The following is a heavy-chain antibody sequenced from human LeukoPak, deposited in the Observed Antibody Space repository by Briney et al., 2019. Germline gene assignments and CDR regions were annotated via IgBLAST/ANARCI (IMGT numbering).Heavy chain of an antibody. CDR2: IKQDGSEK. CDR1: GFTFSSYW. J-gene: IGHJ4*02. CDR3: ARGGSSWYVDC. D-gene: IGHD6-13*01. V-gene: IGHV3-7*01. Sequence: GGSLRLSCAASGFTFSSYWMSWVRQAPGKGLEWVANIKQDGSEKYYVDSVKGRFTVSRDNAKNSLYLQMNSLRAEDTAVYYCARGGSSWYVDCWGQGILVTVSS.